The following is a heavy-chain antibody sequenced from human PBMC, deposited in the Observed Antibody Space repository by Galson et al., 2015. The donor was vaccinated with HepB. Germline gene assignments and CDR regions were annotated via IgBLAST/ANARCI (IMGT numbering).Heavy chain of an antibody. CDR3: AKSHSGSWSYLDY. V-gene: IGHV3-23*01. J-gene: IGHJ4*02. CDR1: GITFSSYA. Sequence: SLRLSCAASGITFSSYAMSWVRQAPGKGLEWVSGVSGSGATTYYGDSVKGRFTISRDYSKNIVYLQMNSLRTEDTALYYCAKSHSGSWSYLDYWGQGTLVTVSS. CDR2: VSGSGATT. D-gene: IGHD6-13*01.